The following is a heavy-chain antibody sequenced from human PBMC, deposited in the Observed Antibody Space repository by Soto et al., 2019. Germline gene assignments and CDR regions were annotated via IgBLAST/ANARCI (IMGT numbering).Heavy chain of an antibody. D-gene: IGHD1-7*01. Sequence: LKISCKGSGYSFTSYWISWVRQMPGKGLEWMGRIDPSDSYTNYSPSFQGHVTISADKSISTAYLQWSSLKASDTAMYYCARQFGNWNYSPLDVWGQGTTVTVSS. CDR2: IDPSDSYT. CDR3: ARQFGNWNYSPLDV. V-gene: IGHV5-10-1*01. CDR1: GYSFTSYW. J-gene: IGHJ6*02.